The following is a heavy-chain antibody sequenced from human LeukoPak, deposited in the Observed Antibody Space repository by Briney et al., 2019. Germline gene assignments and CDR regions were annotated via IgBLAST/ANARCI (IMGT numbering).Heavy chain of an antibody. CDR2: IVVGSGNT. D-gene: IGHD3-10*01. CDR1: GFTFTSSA. V-gene: IGHV1-58*02. Sequence: SVKVSCKASGFTFTSSAMQWVRQARGQRLEWIGWIVVGSGNTNYAQKFQERVTITRDMSTSTAYMELSSLRSEDTAVYYCAADPYGSGSYYKLWGLDYWGQGTLVTVSS. CDR3: AADPYGSGSYYKLWGLDY. J-gene: IGHJ4*02.